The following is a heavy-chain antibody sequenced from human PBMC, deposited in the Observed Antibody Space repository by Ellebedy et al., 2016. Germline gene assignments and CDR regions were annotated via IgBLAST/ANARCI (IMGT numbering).Heavy chain of an antibody. CDR1: GGSISSYY. D-gene: IGHD4-17*01. V-gene: IGHV4-59*01. Sequence: SETLSLTXTVSGGSISSYYWSWIRQPPGKGLEWIGYIYYSGSTNYNPSLKSRVTISVDTSKNQFSLKLSSVTAADTAVYYCARAPYGDYQDYWGQGTLVTVSS. CDR3: ARAPYGDYQDY. CDR2: IYYSGST. J-gene: IGHJ4*02.